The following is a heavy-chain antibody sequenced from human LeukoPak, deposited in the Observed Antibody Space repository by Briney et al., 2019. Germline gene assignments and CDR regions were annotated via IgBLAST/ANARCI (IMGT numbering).Heavy chain of an antibody. D-gene: IGHD3-22*01. CDR1: GGSISRTTYY. V-gene: IGHV4-39*01. CDR2: TYYRGSI. CDR3: VRGPYYDSSGYHYYYNGMDV. J-gene: IGHJ6*02. Sequence: SETLSLTCTVSGGSISRTTYYWGWIHQPPGKGLEWIGSTYYRGSIYYNPSLEKRVTISVDASKSQFSLKLRSVTAADTAVYYCVRGPYYDSSGYHYYYNGMDVWGQGTTVTVSS.